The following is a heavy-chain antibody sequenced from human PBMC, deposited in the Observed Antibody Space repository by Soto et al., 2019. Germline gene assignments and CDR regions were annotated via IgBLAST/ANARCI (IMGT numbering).Heavy chain of an antibody. V-gene: IGHV4-4*07. D-gene: IGHD3-10*01. CDR2: VYSTGTT. CDR3: ARDIGSYAYGEGY. J-gene: IGHJ4*02. Sequence: SETLSLTCSVSGGSINSYWWSWIRQPAGKGLEWIGRVYSTGTTDYNPSLNSRATMSVETSKNQFSLKLTSVTAADTAVYYCARDIGSYAYGEGYWGQGIQVTISS. CDR1: GGSINSYW.